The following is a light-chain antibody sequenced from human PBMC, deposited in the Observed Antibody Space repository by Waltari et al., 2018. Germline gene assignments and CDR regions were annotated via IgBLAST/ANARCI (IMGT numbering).Light chain of an antibody. CDR1: QSISTN. J-gene: IGKJ1*01. CDR3: HQRSLWPWT. V-gene: IGKV3-11*01. Sequence: IVMTQSPATLSVSPGERATLSCRASQSISTNLAWFQEKPGQAPRLLIYDASNRAPGIPARFSGSGSGTDFSLTISSLEPEDFAVYYCHQRSLWPWTFGQGTKVAIK. CDR2: DAS.